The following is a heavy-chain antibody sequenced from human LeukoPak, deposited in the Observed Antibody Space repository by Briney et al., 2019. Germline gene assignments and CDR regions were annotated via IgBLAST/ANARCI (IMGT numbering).Heavy chain of an antibody. CDR3: ARDRPTTVPGPWGGVVDY. D-gene: IGHD4-17*01. Sequence: KSGGSLRLSCAASGFTFSDYYMSWIRQAPGKGLEWVSYISSSGSTIYYADSVKGRFTISRDNAKNSLYLQMNSLRAEDTAVYYCARDRPTTVPGPWGGVVDYWGQGTLVTVSS. CDR2: ISSSGSTI. CDR1: GFTFSDYY. J-gene: IGHJ4*02. V-gene: IGHV3-11*04.